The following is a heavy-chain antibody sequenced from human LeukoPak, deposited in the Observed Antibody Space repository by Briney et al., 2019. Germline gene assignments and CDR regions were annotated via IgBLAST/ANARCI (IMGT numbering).Heavy chain of an antibody. V-gene: IGHV3-7*01. CDR2: IKQDGSEK. J-gene: IGHJ6*03. CDR1: GFTFSSYW. D-gene: IGHD3-10*01. CDR3: ARDSRGSYYTYYYYYYMDV. Sequence: HPGGSLRLSCAASGFTFSSYWMSWVRQAPGKGLEWVANIKQDGSEKYYVDSVKGRFTISRDNAKNSLYLQMNSLRADDTAVYYCARDSRGSYYTYYYYYYMDVWGIGTPVTISS.